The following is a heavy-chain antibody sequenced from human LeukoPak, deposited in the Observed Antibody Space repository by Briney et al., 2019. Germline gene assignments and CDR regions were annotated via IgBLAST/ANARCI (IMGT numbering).Heavy chain of an antibody. Sequence: ASVKVSCKASGYTFTSYYMHWVRQAPGQGLEWMGIINHSGGSTSYAQKFQGRITITRDMSTSTVYMKLSSLRSEDTAVYYCARAGGTMIVVAFDYWGQGTLVTVSS. CDR1: GYTFTSYY. D-gene: IGHD3-22*01. J-gene: IGHJ4*02. V-gene: IGHV1-46*01. CDR2: INHSGGST. CDR3: ARAGGTMIVVAFDY.